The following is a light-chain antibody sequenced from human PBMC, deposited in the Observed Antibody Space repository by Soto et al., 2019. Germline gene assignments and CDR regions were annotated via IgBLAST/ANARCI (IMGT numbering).Light chain of an antibody. V-gene: IGLV1-40*01. CDR1: SSNIGAGYG. J-gene: IGLJ2*01. CDR3: AAWDDSLNGVV. CDR2: ATT. Sequence: QAVVTQPPSVSGAPGQRVTISCTGSSSNIGAGYGVHWYQQLPGAAPKLLIYATTNRTSGVPDRFSGSKSGTSASLAISGLQSEDEADYYCAAWDDSLNGVVFGGGTKLTVL.